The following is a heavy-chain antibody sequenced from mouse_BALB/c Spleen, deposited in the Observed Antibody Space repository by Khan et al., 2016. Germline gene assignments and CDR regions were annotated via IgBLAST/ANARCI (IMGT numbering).Heavy chain of an antibody. V-gene: IGHV2-2*02. J-gene: IGHJ2*01. Sequence: QVQLQQSGPGLVQPSQSLSITCTVSGFSLTNYGVHWVSQSPGKGLEWMGVMWSGGSTDYNAAIKSRLSIYKDSSKSQVVFKMNSLQANDTAIYYCARNCEGGYFDYWGQGTTLTVSS. CDR2: MWSGGST. CDR3: ARNCEGGYFDY. CDR1: GFSLTNYG.